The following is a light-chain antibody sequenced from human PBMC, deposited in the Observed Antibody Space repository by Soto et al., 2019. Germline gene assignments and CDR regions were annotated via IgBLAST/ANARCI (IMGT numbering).Light chain of an antibody. Sequence: DIQMTQFPSSLSASVGDTVTITCRASQTIRTYFNWYQKKPGKAPKLLIYTTSTLQSGVPSRLSGSGSGTEFTLTISSLQPEDSATYFCQQSYSTPQTFGQGTTVEIK. V-gene: IGKV1-39*01. CDR3: QQSYSTPQT. CDR1: QTIRTY. CDR2: TTS. J-gene: IGKJ1*01.